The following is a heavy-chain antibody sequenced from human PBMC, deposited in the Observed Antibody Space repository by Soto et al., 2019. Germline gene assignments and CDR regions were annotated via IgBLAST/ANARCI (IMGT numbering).Heavy chain of an antibody. CDR2: INSDGSST. CDR1: GFTFSSYW. V-gene: IGHV3-74*01. J-gene: IGHJ4*02. CDR3: ARDGFEVIYFDY. D-gene: IGHD2-21*01. Sequence: LSLTCAASGFTFSSYWMHWVRQAPGKGLVWVSRINSDGSSTSYADSVKGRFTISRDNAKNTLYLQMNSLRAEDTAVYYCARDGFEVIYFDYWGQGTLVTVSS.